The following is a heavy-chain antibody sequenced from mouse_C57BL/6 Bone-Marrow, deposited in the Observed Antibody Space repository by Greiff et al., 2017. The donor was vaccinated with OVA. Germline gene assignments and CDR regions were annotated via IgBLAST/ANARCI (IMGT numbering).Heavy chain of an antibody. CDR1: GFNIKDDY. CDR3: TTSTAQAPVAY. J-gene: IGHJ3*01. Sequence: VQLQQSGAELVRPGASVKLSCTASGFNIKDDYMHWVKQRPEQGLEWIGWIDPENGDTEYASKFQGKATITADTSSNTAYLQLSSLTSEDTAVYYWTTSTAQAPVAYWGQGTLGTVSA. D-gene: IGHD3-2*02. V-gene: IGHV14-4*01. CDR2: IDPENGDT.